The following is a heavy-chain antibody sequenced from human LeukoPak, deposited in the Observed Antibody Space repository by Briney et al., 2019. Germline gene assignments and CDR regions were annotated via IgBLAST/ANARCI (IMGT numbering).Heavy chain of an antibody. CDR1: GYTFTSYD. J-gene: IGHJ4*02. CDR3: ARDREGYCTNGVCYYRFDY. CDR2: ISAYNGNT. V-gene: IGHV1-18*01. D-gene: IGHD2-8*01. Sequence: ASVKVSCKASGYTFTSYDISWVRQAPGQGLEWMGWISAYNGNTNYAQKLQGRVTMTTDTSTSTAYMELRSLRSDDTAVYYCARDREGYCTNGVCYYRFDYWGQGTLVTVSS.